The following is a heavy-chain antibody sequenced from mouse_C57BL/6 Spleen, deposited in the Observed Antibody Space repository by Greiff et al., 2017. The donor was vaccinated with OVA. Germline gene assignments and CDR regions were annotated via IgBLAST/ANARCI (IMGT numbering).Heavy chain of an antibody. V-gene: IGHV12-3*01. CDR1: GFPITSGYY. D-gene: IGHD3-3*01. CDR2: ITHSGET. Sequence: VQLQESGPGLVKPSQSLFLTCSITGFPITSGYYWIWIRQSPGKPLEWMGYITHSGETFYNPSLQSPISITRETSKNQFFLQLNSVTTEDTAMYYCAGAGRDPWFAYWGQGTLVTVSA. J-gene: IGHJ3*01. CDR3: AGAGRDPWFAY.